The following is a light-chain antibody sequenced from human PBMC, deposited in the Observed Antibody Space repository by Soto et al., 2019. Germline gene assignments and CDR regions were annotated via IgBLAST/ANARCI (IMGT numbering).Light chain of an antibody. V-gene: IGKV3-15*01. J-gene: IGKJ1*01. CDR2: GAS. Sequence: EIVMTQSRATLSVSPGGRATLSCRASQSISDTLAWYQQKPGQAPRLLIHGASTRAPGFPARFSGSGSGTDFTLTISRLQSEDLAVYYCQQYNNWPWTFGQGTKV. CDR1: QSISDT. CDR3: QQYNNWPWT.